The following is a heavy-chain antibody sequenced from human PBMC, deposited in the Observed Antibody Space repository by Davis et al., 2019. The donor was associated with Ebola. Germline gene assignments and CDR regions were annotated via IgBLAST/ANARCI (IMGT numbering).Heavy chain of an antibody. V-gene: IGHV3-53*01. Sequence: GGSLRLSCDVSGFAVRNTHMSWVRQAPGKGLEWVSGIYGGDTHYADSVKGRFTTSRDNAKNSLYLQMNSLRAEDTAVYYCAIANRGPVADTGDYWGQGTLVTVSS. J-gene: IGHJ4*02. D-gene: IGHD6-19*01. CDR2: IYGGDT. CDR1: GFAVRNTH. CDR3: AIANRGPVADTGDY.